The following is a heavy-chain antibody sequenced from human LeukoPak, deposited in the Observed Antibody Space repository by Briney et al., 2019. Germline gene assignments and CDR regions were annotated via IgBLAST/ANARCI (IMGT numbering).Heavy chain of an antibody. J-gene: IGHJ4*02. D-gene: IGHD6-19*01. CDR2: IYYSGST. CDR1: GGSISSYY. CDR3: ARIAVAGITAGGYFDY. Sequence: PSETLSLTCTVSGGSISSYYWSWIRQPPGKGLEWIGYIYYSGSTYYNPSLKSRVTISVDRSKNQFSLKLSSVTAADTAVYYCARIAVAGITAGGYFDYWGQGTLVTVSS. V-gene: IGHV4-59*12.